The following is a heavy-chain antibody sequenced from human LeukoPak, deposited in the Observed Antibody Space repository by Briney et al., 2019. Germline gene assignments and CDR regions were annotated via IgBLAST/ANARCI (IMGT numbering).Heavy chain of an antibody. Sequence: PSETLSLTCTVSGYSISSGYYWGWIRQPPGKGLEWIGTIYHNGRTYYSPSLKSRGTISVDTSNNQFSLRLSSVTAADTAVYYCARITDRTIFGEIMHGFDIWGQGTPVTVSS. V-gene: IGHV4-38-2*02. D-gene: IGHD3-3*01. CDR2: IYHNGRT. J-gene: IGHJ3*02. CDR1: GYSISSGYY. CDR3: ARITDRTIFGEIMHGFDI.